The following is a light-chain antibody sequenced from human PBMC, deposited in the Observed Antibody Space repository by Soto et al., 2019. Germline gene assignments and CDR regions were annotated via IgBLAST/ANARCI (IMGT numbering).Light chain of an antibody. J-gene: IGLJ3*02. Sequence: QSALTQPPSASGSPGQSITISCTGTSSDVGNYNYVSWYQQHPGKVPKLMIYEVTKRPSGVPDRFSGSKSGNTASLTVSGLQAEDVADYYCSSYAGSDNFVFGGGTKLTVL. CDR2: EVT. CDR3: SSYAGSDNFV. CDR1: SSDVGNYNY. V-gene: IGLV2-8*01.